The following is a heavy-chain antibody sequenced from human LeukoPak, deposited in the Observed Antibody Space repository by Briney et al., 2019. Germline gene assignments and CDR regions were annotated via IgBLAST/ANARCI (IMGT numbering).Heavy chain of an antibody. CDR3: AKDAEDIVVVPASPPYGMDV. CDR1: GFTFSSYG. V-gene: IGHV3-30*18. D-gene: IGHD2-2*01. CDR2: ISYDGSNK. J-gene: IGHJ6*04. Sequence: GGSLRLSCAASGFTFSSYGMHWVRQAPGKGLEWVAVISYDGSNKYYADSVKGRFTISRDNSKNTLYLQMNSLRAEDTAVYSCAKDAEDIVVVPASPPYGMDVWGKGTTVTVSS.